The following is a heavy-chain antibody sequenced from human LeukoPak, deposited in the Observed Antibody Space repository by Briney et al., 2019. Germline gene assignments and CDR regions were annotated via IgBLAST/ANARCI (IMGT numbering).Heavy chain of an antibody. J-gene: IGHJ4*02. CDR1: GGSISRSDHY. CDR2: IYYSGST. V-gene: IGHV4-39*01. CDR3: ASYCSGGSCPFGY. Sequence: SQTLSLTCSVSGGSISRSDHYWSWIRQPPGKGLEWIGSIYYSGSTYYNPSLKSRVTISVDTSKNQFSLKLSSVTAADTAVYYCASYCSGGSCPFGYWGQGTLVTVSS. D-gene: IGHD2-15*01.